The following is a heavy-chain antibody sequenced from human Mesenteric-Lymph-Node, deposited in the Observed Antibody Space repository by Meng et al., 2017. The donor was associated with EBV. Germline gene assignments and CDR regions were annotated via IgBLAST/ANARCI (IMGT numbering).Heavy chain of an antibody. CDR2: INHSGST. J-gene: IGHJ4*02. CDR3: ARKEQQLVHYFDY. V-gene: IGHV4-34*01. Sequence: QGQLQQWGAGLFKPSETLSLTCAVYGGSFSGYYWSWIRQPPGKGLEWIGEINHSGSTNYNPSLKSRVTISVDTSKNQFSLKLSSVTAADTAVYYCARKEQQLVHYFDYWGQGTLVTVSS. CDR1: GGSFSGYY. D-gene: IGHD6-13*01.